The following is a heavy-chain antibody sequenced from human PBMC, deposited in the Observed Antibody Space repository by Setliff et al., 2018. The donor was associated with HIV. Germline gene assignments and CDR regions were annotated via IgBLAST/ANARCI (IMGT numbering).Heavy chain of an antibody. CDR1: GGSISSHY. D-gene: IGHD2-8*01. CDR2: IYNAGRI. Sequence: ASETLSLTCSFSGGSISSHYWSWIRQTPGKGLEWIGTIYNAGRISYNPSLRSRVTFSVDPSQNQFALILRSVTAADTAVYYCAGQGDGNNGYDAFDIWGQGTMVTVS. J-gene: IGHJ3*02. CDR3: AGQGDGNNGYDAFDI. V-gene: IGHV4-59*04.